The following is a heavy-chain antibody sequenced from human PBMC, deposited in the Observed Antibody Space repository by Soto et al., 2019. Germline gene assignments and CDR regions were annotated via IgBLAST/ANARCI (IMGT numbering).Heavy chain of an antibody. CDR1: GGSFSGYY. CDR3: ARGEPRYCSSTSCYRGNSNGMDV. V-gene: IGHV4-34*01. J-gene: IGHJ6*02. CDR2: TNHSGST. D-gene: IGHD2-2*02. Sequence: WETLSLTCAVYGGSFSGYYWNWIRQPPGKGLEWIGETNHSGSTNHNPSLKSRVTISVDASKNQFSLKVSSVTAADTAVYFCARGEPRYCSSTSCYRGNSNGMDVWGQGTTVTSP.